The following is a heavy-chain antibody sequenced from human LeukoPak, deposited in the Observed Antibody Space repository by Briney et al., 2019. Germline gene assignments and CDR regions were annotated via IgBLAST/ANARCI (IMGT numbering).Heavy chain of an antibody. J-gene: IGHJ4*02. CDR1: GYAMSSSNW. CDR2: IYYSGST. V-gene: IGHV4-28*03. CDR3: ARAWGNPLSYYDILTGYYWFDY. D-gene: IGHD3-9*01. Sequence: SETLSLTCAVSGYAMSSSNWWGWIRQPPGKELEWIGYIYYSGSTNYNPSLKSRVTISVDTSKNQFSLKLSSVTAADTAVYYCARAWGNPLSYYDILTGYYWFDYWGQGTLVTVSS.